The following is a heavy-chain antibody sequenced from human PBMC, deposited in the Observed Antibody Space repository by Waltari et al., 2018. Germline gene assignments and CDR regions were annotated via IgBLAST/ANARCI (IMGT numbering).Heavy chain of an antibody. CDR2: MSYSGAT. CDR3: ATYIGASVGTAAFDV. V-gene: IGHV4-39*01. J-gene: IGHJ3*01. Sequence: QLQLQESGPGLVKPSETLSLTCSVSGGSITSTSHYWGWIRQPPGRGLEWIGTMSYSGATYSSPSLKSRVTISRDTSKNQLSLKLGSVTAADTAVYYCATYIGASVGTAAFDVWGQGTMVTVSS. CDR1: GGSITSTSHY. D-gene: IGHD5-12*01.